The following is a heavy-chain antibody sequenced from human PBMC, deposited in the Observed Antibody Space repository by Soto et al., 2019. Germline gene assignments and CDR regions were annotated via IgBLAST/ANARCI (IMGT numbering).Heavy chain of an antibody. Sequence: GGSLRLSCAASGFTFSNAWISWVRQAPGKGLEWVGRIKSKTDGGTTDYAAPVKGRFTISRDDSKNTLYLQMNSLKTEDTAVYYCTPSRDGYNLAYWGQGTLVTVSS. CDR1: GFTFSNAW. J-gene: IGHJ4*02. CDR3: TPSRDGYNLAY. D-gene: IGHD5-12*01. V-gene: IGHV3-15*01. CDR2: IKSKTDGGTT.